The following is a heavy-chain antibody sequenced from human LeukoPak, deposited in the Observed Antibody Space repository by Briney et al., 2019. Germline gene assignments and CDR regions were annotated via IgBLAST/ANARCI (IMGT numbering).Heavy chain of an antibody. Sequence: GASVKVSCKASGYTLTGYYMHWVRQAPGQGLEWMGWINPNSGGTNYAQKLQGRVTMTTDTSTSTAYMELRSLRSDDTAVYYCARDHDYYGSGSYYGMDVWGQGTTVTVSS. D-gene: IGHD3-10*01. J-gene: IGHJ6*02. V-gene: IGHV1-2*02. CDR2: INPNSGGT. CDR3: ARDHDYYGSGSYYGMDV. CDR1: GYTLTGYY.